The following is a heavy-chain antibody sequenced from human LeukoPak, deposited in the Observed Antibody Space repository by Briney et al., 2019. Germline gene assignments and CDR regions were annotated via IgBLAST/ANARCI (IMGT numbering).Heavy chain of an antibody. CDR2: ISGSGGST. CDR3: AKGDYGDYVGWFDP. V-gene: IGHV3-23*01. J-gene: IGHJ5*02. Sequence: GGSLRHSCAASGFTFSSYAMSWVRQAPGKGLEWVSAISGSGGSTYYADSVKGRFTISRDNSKNTLYLQMNSLRAEDTAVYYCAKGDYGDYVGWFDPWGQGTLVTVSS. D-gene: IGHD4-17*01. CDR1: GFTFSSYA.